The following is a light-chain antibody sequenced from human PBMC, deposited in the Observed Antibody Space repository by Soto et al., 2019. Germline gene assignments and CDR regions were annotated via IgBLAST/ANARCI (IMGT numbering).Light chain of an antibody. CDR3: QVWDSDVLHHV. CDR1: NIGIKN. V-gene: IGLV3-21*02. CDR2: DDD. Sequence: YALTLSPSVSVAPGQTARITCGGNNIGIKNVHWFQQMPGQAPVLVVFDDDDRPSGIPDRFSGSNSGNTATLTISRVEAGDEADYYCQVWDSDVLHHVFGTGTKVTVL. J-gene: IGLJ1*01.